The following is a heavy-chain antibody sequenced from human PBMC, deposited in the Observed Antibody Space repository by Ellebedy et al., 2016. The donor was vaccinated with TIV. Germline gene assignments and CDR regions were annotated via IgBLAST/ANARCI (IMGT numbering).Heavy chain of an antibody. V-gene: IGHV3-53*01. D-gene: IGHD1-1*01. CDR3: ARWNEGFDY. Sequence: PGGSLRLSCAASGFAVSSNYMTWVRQAPGRGLEWVSLIYSDGNTNYADSVRGRFTISRDSSKNTLDLQMNSLRAEDTAVYYCARWNEGFDYWGQGTLVTVSS. CDR1: GFAVSSNY. J-gene: IGHJ4*02. CDR2: IYSDGNT.